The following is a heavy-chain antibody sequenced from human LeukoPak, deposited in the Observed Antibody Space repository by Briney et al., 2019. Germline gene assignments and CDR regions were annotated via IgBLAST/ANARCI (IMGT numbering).Heavy chain of an antibody. V-gene: IGHV4-34*01. CDR2: IDHSGST. D-gene: IGHD6-13*01. Sequence: SETLSLTCAVYGGSFSGYYWSWIRQPPGKGLEWIGEIDHSGSTNYNPSLKSRVTISVDTSKNQFSLKLSSVTAADTAVYYCARGRSEGIAAAGFDYWGQGTLVTVFS. CDR1: GGSFSGYY. CDR3: ARGRSEGIAAAGFDY. J-gene: IGHJ4*02.